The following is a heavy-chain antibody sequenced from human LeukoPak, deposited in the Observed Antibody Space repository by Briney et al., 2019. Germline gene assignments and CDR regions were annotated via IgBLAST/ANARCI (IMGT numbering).Heavy chain of an antibody. Sequence: GGSLRLSCAASGFTFSSYSMNWVRQAPGKGLEWVSYISSSSNTIYYADSVKGRFTISRDNAKNSLYLQMNSLRVEDTAVYYCARRHGSSWADFDYWGQGTLVTVSS. V-gene: IGHV3-48*01. J-gene: IGHJ4*02. CDR2: ISSSSNTI. CDR1: GFTFSSYS. D-gene: IGHD6-6*01. CDR3: ARRHGSSWADFDY.